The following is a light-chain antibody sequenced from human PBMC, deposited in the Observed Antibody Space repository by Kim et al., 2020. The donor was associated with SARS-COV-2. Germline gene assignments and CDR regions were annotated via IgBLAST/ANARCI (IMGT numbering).Light chain of an antibody. J-gene: IGLJ2*01. Sequence: QSVLTQPASVSGSPPPSITISCTGTSSDVGGYNFVSWYQQHPGQVPKLMIYDVSDRPSGVSNRFSGSKSGDTASLTISGLQAEDEADYYCRSYTSANTVVFGGGTQVTVL. V-gene: IGLV2-14*03. CDR2: DVS. CDR3: RSYTSANTVV. CDR1: SSDVGGYNF.